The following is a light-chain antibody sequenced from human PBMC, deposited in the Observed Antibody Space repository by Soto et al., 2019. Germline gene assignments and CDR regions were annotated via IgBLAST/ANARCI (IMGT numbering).Light chain of an antibody. CDR3: SSYTVSSTFV. CDR1: SSDVGGYNY. V-gene: IGLV2-14*01. Sequence: QSLLTQPASVSGSPGQSITISCTGTSSDVGGYNYVSWYQQLPGKAPKLMIYDVNNRPSGVSNRFSGSKSGNTASLTISGLQAEDEADYYCSSYTVSSTFVFGTGTKVTVL. J-gene: IGLJ1*01. CDR2: DVN.